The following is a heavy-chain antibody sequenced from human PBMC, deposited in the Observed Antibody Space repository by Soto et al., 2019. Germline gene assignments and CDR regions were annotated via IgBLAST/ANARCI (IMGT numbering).Heavy chain of an antibody. Sequence: SVKVSCTASGGTFSSYAISWVRQAPGQGLEWMGGIIPIFGTANYAQKFQGRVTITADESTSTAYMELSSLRSEDTAVYYCARTTTKGYYYGMDVWGQGTTVTVSS. CDR3: ARTTTKGYYYGMDV. CDR2: IIPIFGTA. J-gene: IGHJ6*02. V-gene: IGHV1-69*13. D-gene: IGHD1-26*01. CDR1: GGTFSSYA.